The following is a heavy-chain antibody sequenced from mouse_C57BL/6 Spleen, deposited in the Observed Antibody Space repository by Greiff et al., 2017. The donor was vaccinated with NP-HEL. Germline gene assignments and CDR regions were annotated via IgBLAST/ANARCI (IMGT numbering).Heavy chain of an antibody. CDR2: ISSGGSYT. CDR1: GFTFSSYG. CDR3: ARKGATMIFDY. Sequence: EVKLVESGGDLVKPGGSLKLSCAASGFTFSSYGMSWVRQTPDKRLEWVATISSGGSYTYYPDSVKGRFTISRDNAKNTLYLQMSSLKSEDTAMYYCARKGATMIFDYWGQGTLVTVSA. D-gene: IGHD2-4*01. V-gene: IGHV5-6*02. J-gene: IGHJ3*01.